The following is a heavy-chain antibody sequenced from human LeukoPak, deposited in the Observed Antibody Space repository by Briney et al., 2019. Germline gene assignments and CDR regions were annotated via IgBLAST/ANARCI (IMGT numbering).Heavy chain of an antibody. CDR3: AREPAYQGWYFDL. J-gene: IGHJ2*01. CDR1: GFTVSSNY. V-gene: IGHV3-53*01. D-gene: IGHD2-2*01. CDR2: IYSGGST. Sequence: PGGSLRLSCAASGFTVSSNYMSWVRQAPGKGLEWVSVIYSGGSTYYADSVKGRFTISRDNSKNTLYLQMNSLRAEDTAVYYCAREPAYQGWYFDLWGRGTLVTVSS.